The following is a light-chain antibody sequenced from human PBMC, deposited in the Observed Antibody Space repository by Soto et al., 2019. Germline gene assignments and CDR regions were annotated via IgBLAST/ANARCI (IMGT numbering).Light chain of an antibody. V-gene: IGKV1-33*01. CDR2: HTS. CDR3: QQYETLQYT. CDR1: QDINNL. J-gene: IGKJ2*01. Sequence: EIQMTQSPSSLPASVGDRVTIACQASQDINNLLNWYQQKPGEAPKLLIFHTSNLEAGVPSRFSGSGSGTSFTLTITSLQHEDFETYYCQQYETLQYTFAPGTKVDI.